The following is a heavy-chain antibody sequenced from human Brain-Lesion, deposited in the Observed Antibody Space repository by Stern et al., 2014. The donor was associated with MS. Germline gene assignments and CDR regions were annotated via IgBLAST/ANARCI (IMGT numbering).Heavy chain of an antibody. V-gene: IGHV1-24*01. CDR3: ATLSPGAGGNYYRHFDY. CDR2: FDPEDGET. CDR1: GYTLTELS. Sequence: VQLVESGAEVKKPGASVKVSCKVSGYTLTELSMHWVRQAPRKGLEWMGGFDPEDGETIYAQKFQGRVTMTEDTSTDIAYMELSSLRSEDTAVYYCATLSPGAGGNYYRHFDYWGQGTLVTVYS. D-gene: IGHD1-26*01. J-gene: IGHJ4*02.